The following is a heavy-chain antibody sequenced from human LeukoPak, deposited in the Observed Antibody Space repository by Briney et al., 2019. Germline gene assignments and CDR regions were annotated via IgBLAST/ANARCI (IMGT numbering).Heavy chain of an antibody. CDR1: GYTFTSYY. V-gene: IGHV1-69*04. CDR2: IIPILGIA. CDR3: ARDPPYYYDSSGYRLYFDY. J-gene: IGHJ4*02. Sequence: SVKVSCKASGYTFTSYYMHWVRQAPGQGLEWMGRIIPILGIANYAQKFQGRVTITADKSTSTAYMELSSLRSEDTAVYYCARDPPYYYDSSGYRLYFDYWGQGTLVTVSS. D-gene: IGHD3-22*01.